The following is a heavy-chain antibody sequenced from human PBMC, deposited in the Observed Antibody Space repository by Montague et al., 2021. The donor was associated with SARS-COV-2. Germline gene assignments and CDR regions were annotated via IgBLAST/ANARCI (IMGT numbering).Heavy chain of an antibody. CDR1: GFPFGDYA. Sequence: YLRLSCPASGFPFGDYAMHWVRQAPGKGLEWVSSISWNSGSIGYTDSVKGRFTISRDNAKKSLYLEMSSLRADDTAVYYCARNMVVSASRRFYYHGLDVWGQGITVTVS. V-gene: IGHV3-9*01. CDR3: ARNMVVSASRRFYYHGLDV. D-gene: IGHD2-15*01. CDR2: ISWNSGSI. J-gene: IGHJ6*02.